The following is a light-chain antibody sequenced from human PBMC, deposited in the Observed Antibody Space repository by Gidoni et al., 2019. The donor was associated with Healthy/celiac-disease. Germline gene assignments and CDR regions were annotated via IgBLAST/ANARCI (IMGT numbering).Light chain of an antibody. CDR3: QQYGSSPRIT. Sequence: EIVLTQSPGTLSLSQGERATLSCRASQSVSSSYLAWYKQKPGQAPRLLIYGASSRATGIPDRFSGSVSGTDFTLTISRLEPEDFAVYYCQQYGSSPRITFGQGTRLEIK. V-gene: IGKV3-20*01. CDR2: GAS. J-gene: IGKJ5*01. CDR1: QSVSSSY.